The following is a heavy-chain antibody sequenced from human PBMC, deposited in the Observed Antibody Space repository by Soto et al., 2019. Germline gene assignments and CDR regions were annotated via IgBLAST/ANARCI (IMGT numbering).Heavy chain of an antibody. CDR1: GFTFSSYG. V-gene: IGHV3-30*18. D-gene: IGHD3-22*01. Sequence: GGSLRLSCAASGFTFSSYGMHWVRQAPGRGLEWVAVISYDGSNKYYADSVKGRFTISRDNSKNTLYLQMNSLRAEDTAVYYCAKDYYDSSGYYRFPDYWGQGTLVTVSS. CDR3: AKDYYDSSGYYRFPDY. CDR2: ISYDGSNK. J-gene: IGHJ4*02.